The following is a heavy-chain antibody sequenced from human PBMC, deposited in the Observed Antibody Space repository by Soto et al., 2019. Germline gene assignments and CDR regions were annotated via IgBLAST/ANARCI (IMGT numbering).Heavy chain of an antibody. J-gene: IGHJ4*02. CDR3: ARGGAMGVDY. CDR2: IDGAAATT. D-gene: IGHD1-26*01. Sequence: GGSLRLSCTAAGVTFNNKWMHWVRQAPGKGLVWLSRIDGAAATTNYADSVKGRSTISRDNAKNIVFLHVNGLTDEDTAVYYCARGGAMGVDYWGQGTLVTVSS. V-gene: IGHV3-74*01. CDR1: GVTFNNKW.